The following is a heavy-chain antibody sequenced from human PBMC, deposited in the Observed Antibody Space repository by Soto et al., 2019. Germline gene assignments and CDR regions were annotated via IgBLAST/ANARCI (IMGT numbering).Heavy chain of an antibody. Sequence: VGSLRLSCAASGFTFSSYGMHWFRQAPVKGLEWVAFISYDGSNKYYADSVKGRFTISRDNYKNMLYLQMNSLRAEDTAVYYCAKDRRITMVRGVLRAFDSWGQGNLVTVSS. CDR1: GFTFSSYG. CDR3: AKDRRITMVRGVLRAFDS. D-gene: IGHD3-10*01. CDR2: ISYDGSNK. J-gene: IGHJ4*01. V-gene: IGHV3-30*18.